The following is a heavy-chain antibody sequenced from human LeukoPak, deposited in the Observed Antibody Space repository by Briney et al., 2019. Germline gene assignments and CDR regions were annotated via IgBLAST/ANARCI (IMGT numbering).Heavy chain of an antibody. Sequence: GWSLRLSCAASGFTFSSYAMHWVRQAPGKGLEWVAVISYDGSNKYYADSVKGRFTISRDNSKNTLYLQMNSLRAEDTAVYYCAREAGEFGELFYGMDVWGQGTTVTVSS. V-gene: IGHV3-30-3*01. CDR1: GFTFSSYA. J-gene: IGHJ6*02. CDR3: AREAGEFGELFYGMDV. D-gene: IGHD3-10*01. CDR2: ISYDGSNK.